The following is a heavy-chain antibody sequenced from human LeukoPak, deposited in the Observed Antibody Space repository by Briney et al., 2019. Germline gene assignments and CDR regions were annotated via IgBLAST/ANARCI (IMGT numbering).Heavy chain of an antibody. D-gene: IGHD3-22*01. CDR1: GGSISSGGYY. CDR2: IYYSGST. J-gene: IGHJ4*02. Sequence: SETLSLTCTVSGGSISSGGYYWSWIRQHPGKGLEWIGYIYYSGSTYYNPSLKSRVTISVDTSKNQFSLQLNSVTPEDTAVYYCVRDTAPDYYDSSGYQVGFDYWGQGTLVTVSS. CDR3: VRDTAPDYYDSSGYQVGFDY. V-gene: IGHV4-31*03.